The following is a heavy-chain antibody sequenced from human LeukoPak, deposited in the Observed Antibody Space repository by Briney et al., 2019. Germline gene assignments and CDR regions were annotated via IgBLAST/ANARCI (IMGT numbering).Heavy chain of an antibody. CDR2: IRYDGSNK. Sequence: GGSLRLSCAASGFTFSSYGMRWVRQAPGKGLEWVAFIRYDGSNKYYADSVKGRFTISRDNSKNTLYLQMNSLRAEEPAVYYCARGSRGYKGYDWERYYYYYVDVWGKGTTVTISS. V-gene: IGHV3-30*02. CDR3: ARGSRGYKGYDWERYYYYYVDV. J-gene: IGHJ6*03. CDR1: GFTFSSYG. D-gene: IGHD5-12*01.